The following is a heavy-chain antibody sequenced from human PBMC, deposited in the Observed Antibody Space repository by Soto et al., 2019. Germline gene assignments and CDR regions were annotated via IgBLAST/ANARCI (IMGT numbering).Heavy chain of an antibody. D-gene: IGHD4-17*01. CDR2: VYYSGST. CDR1: GGSISSYF. J-gene: IGHJ4*02. V-gene: IGHV4-59*01. CDR3: ARGDYGGNLGY. Sequence: PSETLSLTCTVSGGSISSYFWSWIRQPPGKGLEWIGYVYYSGSTNYNPSLKSRVTMSVDTSKNQFSLKLNSVTAADTAVYYCARGDYGGNLGYWGQGTLVTVSS.